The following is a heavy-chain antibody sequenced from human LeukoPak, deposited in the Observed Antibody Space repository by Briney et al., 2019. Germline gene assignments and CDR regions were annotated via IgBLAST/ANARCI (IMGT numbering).Heavy chain of an antibody. D-gene: IGHD3-16*01. Sequence: PGGSLRLSCAASGFTFSTYSMNWVRQAPGKGLEWVSFISTSSSYIYFADSLKGRFTVSRDNAKNTLYLQMNSLRTEDTAVYYCARESTSLEKFGYDFWGQGTLVTVSS. CDR1: GFTFSTYS. J-gene: IGHJ4*02. CDR2: ISTSSSYI. CDR3: ARESTSLEKFGYDF. V-gene: IGHV3-21*01.